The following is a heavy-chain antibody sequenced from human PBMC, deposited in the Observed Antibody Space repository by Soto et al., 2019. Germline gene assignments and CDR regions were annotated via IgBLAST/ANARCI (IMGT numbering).Heavy chain of an antibody. D-gene: IGHD2-2*01. CDR3: ARIGFEVVVPAAPDYYYYYGMDV. CDR2: IWYDGSNK. CDR1: GFTFSSYG. V-gene: IGHV3-33*01. J-gene: IGHJ6*02. Sequence: GGSLRLSCAASGFTFSSYGMHWVRQAPGKGLEWVAVIWYDGSNKYYADSVKGRFTISRDNSKNTLYLQMNSLRAEDTAVYYCARIGFEVVVPAAPDYYYYYGMDVWGQGTTVTVSS.